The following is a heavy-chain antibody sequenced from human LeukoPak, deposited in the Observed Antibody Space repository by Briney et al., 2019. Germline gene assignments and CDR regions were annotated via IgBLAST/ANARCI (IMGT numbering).Heavy chain of an antibody. J-gene: IGHJ6*03. CDR1: GFTFSSYS. Sequence: GGSLRLSCAASGFTFSSYSMNWIRQAPGKGLEWVSYISSSGSTIYYADSVKGRFTISRDNAKNSLYLQMNSLRAEDTAVYYCARDSSTIFVRYYYMDVWGKGTTVTVSS. D-gene: IGHD3-3*01. CDR2: ISSSGSTI. CDR3: ARDSSTIFVRYYYMDV. V-gene: IGHV3-48*04.